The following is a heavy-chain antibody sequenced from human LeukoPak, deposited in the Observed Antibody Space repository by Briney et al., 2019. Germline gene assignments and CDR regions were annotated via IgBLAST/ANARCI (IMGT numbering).Heavy chain of an antibody. CDR2: IYYSGST. CDR3: ARDLDGSATNWFDP. J-gene: IGHJ5*02. D-gene: IGHD3-10*01. V-gene: IGHV4-59*01. Sequence: PSETLSLTCTVSGGSISSYYWSWIRQPPGKGLEWIGYIYYSGSTNYNPSLKSRVTISVDTSKNQFSLKLSSVTAADTAVYYCARDLDGSATNWFDPWGQGTLVTVSS. CDR1: GGSISSYY.